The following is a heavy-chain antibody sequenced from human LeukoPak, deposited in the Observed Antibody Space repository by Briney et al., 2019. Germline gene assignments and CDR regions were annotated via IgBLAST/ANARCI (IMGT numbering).Heavy chain of an antibody. CDR2: IYYSGST. D-gene: IGHD3-16*02. Sequence: SETLSLTCTVSGGSISSYYWNWIRQPPGKGLEWIGYIYYSGSTNYNPSLKSRVTISVDTSKNQFSLKLSSVTAADTAVYYCARHGQRYDYVWGSYRPVTFFDYWGQGTPGHRLL. CDR1: GGSISSYY. J-gene: IGHJ4*02. CDR3: ARHGQRYDYVWGSYRPVTFFDY. V-gene: IGHV4-59*08.